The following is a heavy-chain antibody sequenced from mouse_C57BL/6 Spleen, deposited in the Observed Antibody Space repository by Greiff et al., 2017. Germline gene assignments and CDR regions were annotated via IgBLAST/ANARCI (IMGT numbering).Heavy chain of an antibody. J-gene: IGHJ2*01. CDR1: GFTFSSYG. CDR2: ISSGGSYT. D-gene: IGHD4-1*01. Sequence: EVKLMESGGDLVKPGGSLKLSCAASGFTFSSYGMSWVRQTPDKRLEWVATISSGGSYTYYPDSVKGRFTISRDNAKNTLSLQMSSLKSEDTALYYCARRGELGREYFDYWGQGTTLTVSS. CDR3: ARRGELGREYFDY. V-gene: IGHV5-6*02.